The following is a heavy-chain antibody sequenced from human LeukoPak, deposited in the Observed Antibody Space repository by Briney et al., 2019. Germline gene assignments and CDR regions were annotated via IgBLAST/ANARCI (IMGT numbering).Heavy chain of an antibody. Sequence: SETLSLTCTVSGGSISSYYWSWIRQPPGKGLEWIGYIYYSGSTNYNPSLKSRVTISVDTSKNQFSLRLSSVTAADTAVYYCARDNSGSYSEGGFWGQGTLVTVSS. V-gene: IGHV4-59*12. D-gene: IGHD1-26*01. J-gene: IGHJ4*02. CDR3: ARDNSGSYSEGGF. CDR1: GGSISSYY. CDR2: IYYSGST.